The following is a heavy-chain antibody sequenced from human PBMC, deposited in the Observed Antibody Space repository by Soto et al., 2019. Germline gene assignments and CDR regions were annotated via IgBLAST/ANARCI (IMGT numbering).Heavy chain of an antibody. D-gene: IGHD4-17*01. V-gene: IGHV2-70*11. Sequence: SGPTLVNPTQTLTLTCAFSGFSLSTGGMCVSWIRQPPGRALEWLARIDWDDDKYYSTSLKTRLTISKDTSKNQVVLTMTNMDPVDTATHYCARIIHSTVTIDYWGQGTLVTVSS. CDR3: ARIIHSTVTIDY. CDR2: IDWDDDK. CDR1: GFSLSTGGMC. J-gene: IGHJ4*02.